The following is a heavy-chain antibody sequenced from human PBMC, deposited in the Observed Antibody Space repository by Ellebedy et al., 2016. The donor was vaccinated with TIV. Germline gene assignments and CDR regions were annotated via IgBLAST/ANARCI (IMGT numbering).Heavy chain of an antibody. CDR2: IDHSGST. Sequence: SETLSLTXAVYGGTFNGYYWTWIRQPPGKGLEWIGEIDHSGSTNYNPSLRGPVTISVDTSKNQFSLKVTSATAADMGVYYCARGRRYADTSGSYLDYWGRGTLVTVSS. V-gene: IGHV4-34*01. CDR3: ARGRRYADTSGSYLDY. D-gene: IGHD3-22*01. CDR1: GGTFNGYY. J-gene: IGHJ4*02.